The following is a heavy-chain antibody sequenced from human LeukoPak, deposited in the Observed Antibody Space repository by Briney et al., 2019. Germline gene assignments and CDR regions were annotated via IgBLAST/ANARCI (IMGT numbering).Heavy chain of an antibody. CDR2: ISSSSSSI. J-gene: IGHJ4*02. D-gene: IGHD4-23*01. CDR1: GFTFSTYS. Sequence: GGSLRLSCAASGFTFSTYSMSWVRQAPGKGLEWVSYISSSSSSIHYADSVKGRFTISRDNAMSSLYLHMNSLRAEDTAVYYCVRDQRWQLPHYFDYWGQGTLATVSS. V-gene: IGHV3-48*04. CDR3: VRDQRWQLPHYFDY.